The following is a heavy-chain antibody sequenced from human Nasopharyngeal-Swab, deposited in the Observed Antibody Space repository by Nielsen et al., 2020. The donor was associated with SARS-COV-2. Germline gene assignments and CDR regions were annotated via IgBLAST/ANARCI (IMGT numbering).Heavy chain of an antibody. J-gene: IGHJ4*02. CDR3: ARDYYDSSGSAKGNDY. D-gene: IGHD3-22*01. Sequence: GGSLRLSCAASGFTFDDYGMSWVRQAPGKGLEWVSGINWNGGSTGYADSVKGRFTISRDNAKNSLYLQMNSLRAEDTALYYCARDYYDSSGSAKGNDYWGQGTLVTVSS. CDR2: INWNGGST. V-gene: IGHV3-20*04. CDR1: GFTFDDYG.